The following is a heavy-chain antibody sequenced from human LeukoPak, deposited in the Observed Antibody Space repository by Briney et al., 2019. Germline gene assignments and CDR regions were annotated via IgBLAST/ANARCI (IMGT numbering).Heavy chain of an antibody. V-gene: IGHV4-38-2*02. CDR1: GYSINSAFY. D-gene: IGHD3-10*01. Sequence: SETLSLTCTVSGYSINSAFYWGWIRVPPGKGLEWIGSVFHRGTTYYNSSLKSRVNISIDTSKDQFSLKLNSLTAEDTAMYYCVRDGYYGSGSPGWFGPWGPGTLVIVSA. J-gene: IGHJ5*02. CDR3: VRDGYYGSGSPGWFGP. CDR2: VFHRGTT.